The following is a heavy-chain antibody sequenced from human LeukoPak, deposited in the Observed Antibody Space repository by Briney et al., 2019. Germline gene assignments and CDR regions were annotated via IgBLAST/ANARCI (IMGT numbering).Heavy chain of an antibody. V-gene: IGHV1-46*01. Sequence: ASVKVSCKASGYTFTSYYMHWVRQAPGQGLEWMGIINPSGGSTSYAQKFQGRVTMTRDMSTNTVYMELSSLRSEDTAVYYCARGPSITMVRGGQWYYYMDVWGKGTTVTISS. J-gene: IGHJ6*03. CDR1: GYTFTSYY. D-gene: IGHD3-10*01. CDR2: INPSGGST. CDR3: ARGPSITMVRGGQWYYYMDV.